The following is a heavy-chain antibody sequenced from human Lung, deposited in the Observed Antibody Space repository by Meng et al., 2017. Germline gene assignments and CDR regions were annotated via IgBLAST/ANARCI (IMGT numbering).Heavy chain of an antibody. CDR3: ARYGSGSYLD. J-gene: IGHJ4*02. V-gene: IGHV1-3*01. D-gene: IGHD3-10*01. CDR2: INPDNDNT. CDR1: GYTFATYP. Sequence: QVQLVQSGAEVKKPGASVKVSCEASGYTFATYPIHWVRQAPGQGLEWMGWINPDNDNTRYSQRFQGRLTISRDTSASTAYMELNTLTSEDTAVYYCARYGSGSYLDWGQGALVTVSS.